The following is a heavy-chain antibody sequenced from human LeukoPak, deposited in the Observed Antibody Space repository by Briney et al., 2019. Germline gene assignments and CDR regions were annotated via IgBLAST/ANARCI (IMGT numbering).Heavy chain of an antibody. Sequence: GGSLRLSCAASGFTFSSYAMSWVRQAPGKGLEWVSAISGSGGSTYYADSVKGRFTISRDNSKSTLYLQMNSLRAEDTAVYYCAKDLVTVTTPGYAFDIWGQGTMVTVSS. D-gene: IGHD4-17*01. CDR3: AKDLVTVTTPGYAFDI. V-gene: IGHV3-23*01. CDR2: ISGSGGST. J-gene: IGHJ3*02. CDR1: GFTFSSYA.